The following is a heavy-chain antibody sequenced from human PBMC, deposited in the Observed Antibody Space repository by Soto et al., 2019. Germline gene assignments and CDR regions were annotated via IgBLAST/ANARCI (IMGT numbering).Heavy chain of an antibody. CDR1: EFTFSNYG. D-gene: IGHD4-17*01. CDR3: ARDECYGDYCYYYGMDV. Sequence: PGGSLRLSCASSEFTFSNYGMHWVRQAPGKGLEWVAVISYDGSNKYFADSVKGRFTISRDNSKTTLFLQMNSLRAEDTAVYYCARDECYGDYCYYYGMDVWGQGTTVTVSS. CDR2: ISYDGSNK. V-gene: IGHV3-30*03. J-gene: IGHJ6*02.